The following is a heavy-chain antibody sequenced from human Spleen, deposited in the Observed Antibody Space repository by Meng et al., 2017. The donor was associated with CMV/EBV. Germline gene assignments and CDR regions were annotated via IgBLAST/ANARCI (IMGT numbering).Heavy chain of an antibody. CDR1: GFTVRSNY. CDR3: AKSMSGYSSGWYDY. D-gene: IGHD6-19*01. Sequence: GESLKISCAASGFTVRSNYMSWVRQAPGKGLEWVSVIYSGGTTHYADSVKGRFTISRDTSKNTLYLQMNSLRAEDTAVYYCAKSMSGYSSGWYDYWGQGTLVTVSS. V-gene: IGHV3-53*01. J-gene: IGHJ4*02. CDR2: IYSGGTT.